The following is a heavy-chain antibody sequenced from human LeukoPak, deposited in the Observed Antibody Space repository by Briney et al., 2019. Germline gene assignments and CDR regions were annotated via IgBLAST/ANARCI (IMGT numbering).Heavy chain of an antibody. J-gene: IGHJ6*02. CDR2: MNPNSGNT. Sequence: GASVKVSCKASGYTFTSYDINWVRQATGQGLEWMGWMNPNSGNTGYAQRFQGRVTKTRNTSISTAYMELSSLRSEDTAVYYCARGDCSSTSCVNYYYYGMDVWGQGTTVTVSS. CDR3: ARGDCSSTSCVNYYYYGMDV. CDR1: GYTFTSYD. V-gene: IGHV1-8*01. D-gene: IGHD2-2*01.